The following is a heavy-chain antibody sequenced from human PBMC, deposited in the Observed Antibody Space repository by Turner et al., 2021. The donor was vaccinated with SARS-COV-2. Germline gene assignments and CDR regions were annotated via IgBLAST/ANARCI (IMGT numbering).Heavy chain of an antibody. Sequence: QFLLVQSGAEVKMPAASVKVSCKASVYTFTGYYMHWVRKAPGQGLEWMGWIKPNSGGTNYAQKYKGRVTKTRDKSIRTAYREQTRQRSDDKAVYYCARLQIEMQQYPIDDWGQGTRVNVSS. J-gene: IGHJ4*02. V-gene: IGHV1-2*02. CDR1: VYTFTGYY. D-gene: IGHD6-13*01. CDR2: IKPNSGGT. CDR3: ARLQIEMQQYPIDD.